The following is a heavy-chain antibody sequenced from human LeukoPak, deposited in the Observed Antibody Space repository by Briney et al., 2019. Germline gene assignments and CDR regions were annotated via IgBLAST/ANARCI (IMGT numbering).Heavy chain of an antibody. CDR3: ARNRRAAAGTGVYFQH. Sequence: ASVKVSCKASGYTFTGYYMHWVRQAPGQGLEWMGWINTNTGNPTYAQGFTGRFVFSLDTSVSTAYLQISSLKAEDTAVYYCARNRRAAAGTGVYFQHWGQGTLVTVSS. J-gene: IGHJ1*01. CDR1: GYTFTGYY. CDR2: INTNTGNP. V-gene: IGHV7-4-1*02. D-gene: IGHD6-13*01.